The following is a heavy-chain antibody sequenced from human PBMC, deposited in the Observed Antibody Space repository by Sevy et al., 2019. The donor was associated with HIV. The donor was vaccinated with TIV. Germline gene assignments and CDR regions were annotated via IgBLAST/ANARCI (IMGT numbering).Heavy chain of an antibody. D-gene: IGHD6-6*01. CDR2: ISAYNGNT. CDR1: GYTFTSYG. CDR3: AGVYGGYSSSSAPPPYYYYGMDV. J-gene: IGHJ6*02. Sequence: ASVKVSCKASGYTFTSYGISWVRQAPGQGLEWMGWISAYNGNTNYAQKLQGRVTMTTDTSTSTAYMELRSLRSDDTAVYYCAGVYGGYSSSSAPPPYYYYGMDVWGQGTTVTVSS. V-gene: IGHV1-18*01.